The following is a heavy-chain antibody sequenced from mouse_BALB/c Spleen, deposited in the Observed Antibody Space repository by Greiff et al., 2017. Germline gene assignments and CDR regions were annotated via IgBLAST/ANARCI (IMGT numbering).Heavy chain of an antibody. CDR2: IRNKANGYTT. Sequence: EVKLMESGGGLVQPGGSLRLSCATSGFTFTDYYMSWVRQPPGKALEWLGFIRNKANGYTTEYSASVKGRFTISRDNSQSILYLQMNTLRAEDSATYYCARQLGLQAWFAYWGQGTLVTVSA. D-gene: IGHD3-1*01. V-gene: IGHV7-3*02. J-gene: IGHJ3*01. CDR3: ARQLGLQAWFAY. CDR1: GFTFTDYY.